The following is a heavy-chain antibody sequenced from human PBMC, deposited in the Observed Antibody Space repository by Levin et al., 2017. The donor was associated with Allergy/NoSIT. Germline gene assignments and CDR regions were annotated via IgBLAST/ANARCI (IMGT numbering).Heavy chain of an antibody. V-gene: IGHV4-39*07. CDR3: ASLLYNSGTFYNVIFDY. D-gene: IGHD3-10*01. J-gene: IGHJ4*02. CDR2: ISYSGST. Sequence: SQTLSLPCTVSSGSIRSGSYYWGWIRQPPGKGLEWIGTISYSGSTYYNPSLKSRVTMSVDTSKNQFSLKLSSVTAADTAVYYCASLLYNSGTFYNVIFDYWGQGTLVTVSS. CDR1: SGSIRSGSYY.